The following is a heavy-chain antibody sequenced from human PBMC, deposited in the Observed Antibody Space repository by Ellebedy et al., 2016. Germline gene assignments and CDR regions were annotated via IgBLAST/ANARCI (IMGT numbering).Heavy chain of an antibody. CDR3: ARQYCNNGVCYSDNWFDP. CDR1: GYSFTSYW. J-gene: IGHJ5*02. V-gene: IGHV5-10-1*04. CDR2: IDPSDSYT. Sequence: GESLKISCKGSGYSFTSYWISWVRQMPGKGLEWMGRIDPSDSYTNYSPSFQGQVTISADKSISTAYLQWSSLKASDTAMYYCARQYCNNGVCYSDNWFDPWGQGTLVTVSS. D-gene: IGHD2-8*01.